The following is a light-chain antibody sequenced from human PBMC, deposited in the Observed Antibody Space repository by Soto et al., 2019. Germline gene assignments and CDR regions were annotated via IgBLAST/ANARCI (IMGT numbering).Light chain of an antibody. J-gene: IGLJ1*01. CDR1: SSNIGSNT. CDR3: AAWDDSMNASYV. Sequence: QSALTQPPSASGTPGHRVTISCSGSSSNIGSNTVNWYQQLPGTAPKLLIYSNNQRPSGVPDRFSGSKSGTSASLAISGLQSEDEADYYCAAWDDSMNASYVFVTGTNVTVL. CDR2: SNN. V-gene: IGLV1-44*01.